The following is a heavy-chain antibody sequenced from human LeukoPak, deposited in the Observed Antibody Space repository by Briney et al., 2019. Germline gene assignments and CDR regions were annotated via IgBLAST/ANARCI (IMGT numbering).Heavy chain of an antibody. CDR1: GFTFSSYS. CDR3: AKDPTLVVVITPDY. CDR2: ISSSSSYI. J-gene: IGHJ4*02. D-gene: IGHD3-22*01. Sequence: GGSLRLSCAASGFTFSSYSMNWVRQAPGKGLKWVSSISSSSSYIYYADSVKARFTISRDNSKNTLYLQMNSLRAEDTAVYYCAKDPTLVVVITPDYWGQGTLVTVSS. V-gene: IGHV3-21*04.